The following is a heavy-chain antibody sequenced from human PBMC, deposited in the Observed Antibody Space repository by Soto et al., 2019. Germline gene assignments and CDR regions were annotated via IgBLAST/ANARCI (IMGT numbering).Heavy chain of an antibody. Sequence: QVQLVQSGAEVKKPGSSVRVSCKASGTIFSSYIISWVRQAPGQGLEWMGRIIPILGETNSAQKFQDRVTLTADKSTNTAYMELNSLRLEDTAVYYCARGLGGRMDDWGQGTTVTVSS. CDR2: IIPILGET. V-gene: IGHV1-69*08. J-gene: IGHJ6*02. CDR3: ARGLGGRMDD. CDR1: GTIFSSYI. D-gene: IGHD3-16*01.